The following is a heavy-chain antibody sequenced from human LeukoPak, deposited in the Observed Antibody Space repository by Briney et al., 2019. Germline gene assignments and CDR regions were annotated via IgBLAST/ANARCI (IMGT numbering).Heavy chain of an antibody. Sequence: PGGSLRLSCEASAFIFSGHWLNWVRQPPGKGLEWIGEIYHSGSTNYNPSLKSRVTISVDKSKNQFSLKLSSVTAADTAVYYCARLGYDPEYFQHWGQGTLVTVSS. D-gene: IGHD1-14*01. J-gene: IGHJ1*01. V-gene: IGHV4-4*02. CDR1: AFIFSGHW. CDR2: IYHSGST. CDR3: ARLGYDPEYFQH.